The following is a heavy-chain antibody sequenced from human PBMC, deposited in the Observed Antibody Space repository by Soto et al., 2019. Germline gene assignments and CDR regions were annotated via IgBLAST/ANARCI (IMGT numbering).Heavy chain of an antibody. CDR3: ARDQPGPTSY. Sequence: EVQLVESGGGLVQPGGSLRLSCGGSGFTFSSYWMSWVRQAPGKGLEWVAIIKEGGSEKYYVDSVKGRFTISRDNAKNSLYLQMNSLRAEDTAVYYCARDQPGPTSYWGQGTLVTVSS. CDR1: GFTFSSYW. V-gene: IGHV3-7*01. CDR2: IKEGGSEK. J-gene: IGHJ4*02.